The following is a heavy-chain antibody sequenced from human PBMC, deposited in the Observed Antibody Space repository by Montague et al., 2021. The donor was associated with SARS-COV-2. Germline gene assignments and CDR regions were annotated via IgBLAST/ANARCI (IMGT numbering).Heavy chain of an antibody. CDR3: VRGPAVKSYYDSWSGPKWFDP. V-gene: IGHV4-34*01. J-gene: IGHJ5*02. CDR1: VGSLSGYY. Sequence: SETLSLTCTVSVGSLSGYYWSWIRQPPGKGLEWIGEINHRGTTNDNPSLKSRVALSLDTSRNQFSLNLNSVTAADTAVYYCVRGPAVKSYYDSWSGPKWFDPWGQGNLVTVSS. CDR2: INHRGTT. D-gene: IGHD3-3*01.